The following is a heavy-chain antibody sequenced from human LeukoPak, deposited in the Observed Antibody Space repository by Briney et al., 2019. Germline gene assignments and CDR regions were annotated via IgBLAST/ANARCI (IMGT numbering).Heavy chain of an antibody. J-gene: IGHJ6*03. CDR1: GGSISGYY. V-gene: IGHV4-59*08. CDR2: IYYSGST. D-gene: IGHD5-18*01. Sequence: SETLSLTCTVSGGSISGYYWSWIRQPPGKGLEWIGYIYYSGSTNYNPYLKSRVTISVDTSKNQFSLKLSSVTAADTAVYYCARLHADTTMTPYYYYIYVWGKGTTVTVFS. CDR3: ARLHADTTMTPYYYYIYV.